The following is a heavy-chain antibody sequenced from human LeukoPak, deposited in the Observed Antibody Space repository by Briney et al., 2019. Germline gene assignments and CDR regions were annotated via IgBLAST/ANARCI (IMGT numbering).Heavy chain of an antibody. Sequence: SETLSLTCTASGVSITSYYWSWIRQPPGKGLEWIVYIYYSGSTNYNPSLKSRVTISVNTSKNQFSLKLSSVTAADTAVYYCATCGGDCFGAFDIWGQGTMVTVSS. J-gene: IGHJ3*02. CDR1: GVSITSYY. CDR3: ATCGGDCFGAFDI. CDR2: IYYSGST. D-gene: IGHD2-21*02. V-gene: IGHV4-59*01.